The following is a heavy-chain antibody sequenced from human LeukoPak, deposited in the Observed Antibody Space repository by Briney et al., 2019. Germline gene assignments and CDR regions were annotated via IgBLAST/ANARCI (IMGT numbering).Heavy chain of an antibody. V-gene: IGHV3-30*02. CDR3: AKERGPAGDLDY. D-gene: IGHD4-17*01. CDR1: GFTFSSYG. J-gene: IGHJ4*02. Sequence: GGSLRLSCAASGFTFSSYGIHWVRQAPGKGLEWVAFIGGDGTEKYYAVSVKGRFTISRDNSKNTLYLQMNSLRVEDTAVYYCAKERGPAGDLDYWGQGTLVTVSS. CDR2: IGGDGTEK.